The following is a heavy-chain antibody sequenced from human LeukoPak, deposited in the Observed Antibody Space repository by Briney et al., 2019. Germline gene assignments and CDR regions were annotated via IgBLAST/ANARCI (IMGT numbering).Heavy chain of an antibody. CDR2: INPSGGST. J-gene: IGHJ4*02. CDR1: GSTFTSYY. V-gene: IGHV1-46*01. Sequence: GASVKVSCKASGSTFTSYYMHWVRQAPGQGLEWMGIINPSGGSTSYAQKFQGRVTMTRDTSTSTVYMELSSLRSDDTAVYYCARGPPGHFWSAHYGDYWGQGTLVTVSS. D-gene: IGHD3-3*02. CDR3: ARGPPGHFWSAHYGDY.